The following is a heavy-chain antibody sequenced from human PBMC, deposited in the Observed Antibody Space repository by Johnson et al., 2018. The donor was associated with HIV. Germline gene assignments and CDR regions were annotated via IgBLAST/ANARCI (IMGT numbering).Heavy chain of an antibody. Sequence: VQLVESGGGVVRPGGSLRLSCAASGFTSDDYGMSWVRQAAGKGLEWVSGISWNSGSIGYADSVKGRFTISRDNAKNSLFLQMNSLRAEDTALYYCARDGTRDYIDAFDIWGQGTMVTVSS. V-gene: IGHV3-20*04. J-gene: IGHJ3*02. CDR3: ARDGTRDYIDAFDI. D-gene: IGHD4-11*01. CDR1: GFTSDDYG. CDR2: ISWNSGSI.